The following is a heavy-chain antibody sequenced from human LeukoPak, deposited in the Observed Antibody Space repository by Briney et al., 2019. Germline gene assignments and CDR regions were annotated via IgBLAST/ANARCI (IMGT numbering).Heavy chain of an antibody. D-gene: IGHD4-17*01. Sequence: GGSLRLSCAASGFTFSSYWMSWVRQAPGKGLEWVSNIKQDGSEKYYVDSVKGRFTISRDNAKNSLYLQMNSLRAEDTAVYYCPRGRDYGDYFYAFDIWGQGTMVTVSS. CDR3: PRGRDYGDYFYAFDI. CDR2: IKQDGSEK. V-gene: IGHV3-7*01. J-gene: IGHJ3*02. CDR1: GFTFSSYW.